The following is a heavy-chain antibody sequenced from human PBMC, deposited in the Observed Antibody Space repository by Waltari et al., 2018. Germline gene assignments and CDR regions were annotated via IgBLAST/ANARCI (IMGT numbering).Heavy chain of an antibody. D-gene: IGHD3-16*01. CDR3: TRGQWGFGF. J-gene: IGHJ4*02. CDR2: IKQDGSED. CDR1: GFTFSSYW. V-gene: IGHV3-7*04. Sequence: EVRLVVSGGGLVQPGGSLRLSCAASGFTFSSYWLSWVIQAPGRGLEWVGKIKQDGSEDFDVDSVKGRFSISRDNAKNSLYLQMNSLRVEDTAVYYCTRGQWGFGFWGQGTLVTVSS.